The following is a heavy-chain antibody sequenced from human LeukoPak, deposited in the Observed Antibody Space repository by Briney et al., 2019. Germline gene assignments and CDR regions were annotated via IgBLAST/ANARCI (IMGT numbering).Heavy chain of an antibody. CDR1: GGSISSYY. V-gene: IGHV4-59*01. Sequence: SETLSLTCTVSGGSISSYYWSWIRQPPGKGLEWIGYIYYSGSTNYNPSLRSRVTISVDTSKNQFSLKLSSVTAADTAVYYCARVGPVWFGEWRAHPFDIWGQGTMVTVSS. CDR3: ARVGPVWFGEWRAHPFDI. D-gene: IGHD3-10*01. CDR2: IYYSGST. J-gene: IGHJ3*02.